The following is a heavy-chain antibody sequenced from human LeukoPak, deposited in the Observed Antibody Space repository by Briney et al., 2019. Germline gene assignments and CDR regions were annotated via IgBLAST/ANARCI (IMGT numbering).Heavy chain of an antibody. D-gene: IGHD3-22*01. V-gene: IGHV4-61*05. Sequence: SETLSLTCTVSGGSISSSSYYWGWIRQPPGKGLEWIGYIYYTGSTNYIPSLKSRVTMSVDTSKNLFSLKLTSITAADTAVYYCARGPGAFYDSTDRTFDYWGQGTLVTVSS. CDR3: ARGPGAFYDSTDRTFDY. CDR1: GGSISSSSYY. J-gene: IGHJ4*02. CDR2: IYYTGST.